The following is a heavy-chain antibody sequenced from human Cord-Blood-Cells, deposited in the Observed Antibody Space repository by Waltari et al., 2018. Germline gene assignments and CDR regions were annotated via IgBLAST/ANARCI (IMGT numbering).Heavy chain of an antibody. CDR2: IYYSGGT. J-gene: IGHJ4*02. Sequence: QVQLQESGPGLVKPSETLSLTCTVSGGSISSYYWSWIRQPPAKGLEWIGYIYYSGGTNYNPSLKSRVTISVDTSKNQFSLKLSSVTAADTAVYYCARGRYDYYGSGSYRGFDYWGQGTLVTVSS. CDR1: GGSISSYY. CDR3: ARGRYDYYGSGSYRGFDY. V-gene: IGHV4-59*01. D-gene: IGHD3-10*01.